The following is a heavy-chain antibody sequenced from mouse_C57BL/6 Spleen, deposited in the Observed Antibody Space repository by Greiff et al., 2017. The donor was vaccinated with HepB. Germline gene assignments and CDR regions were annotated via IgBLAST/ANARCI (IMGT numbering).Heavy chain of an antibody. V-gene: IGHV1-82*01. CDR2: IYPGDGDT. D-gene: IGHD1-1*01. CDR3: ARGDYYGSSYVD. CDR1: GYAFSSSW. J-gene: IGHJ2*01. Sequence: VQLQESGPELVKPGASVKISCKASGYAFSSSWMNWVKQRPGKGLEWIGRIYPGDGDTNYNGKFKGKATLTADKSSSTAYMQLSSLTSEDSAVYFCARGDYYGSSYVDWGQGTTLTVSS.